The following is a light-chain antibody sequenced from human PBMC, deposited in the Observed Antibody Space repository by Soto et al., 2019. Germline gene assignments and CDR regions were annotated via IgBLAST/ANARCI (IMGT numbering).Light chain of an antibody. Sequence: QSVLTQPASVSGSPGQSITISCTGTSSDIGFYNYVSWYQHHPGKCPKLVIYEVSDRPSWIADRFSGSKSGNTASLTISGLQAEDEADYYCSSYTTTRSFVFGTGTKLTVL. CDR1: SSDIGFYNY. CDR2: EVS. CDR3: SSYTTTRSFV. V-gene: IGLV2-14*01. J-gene: IGLJ1*01.